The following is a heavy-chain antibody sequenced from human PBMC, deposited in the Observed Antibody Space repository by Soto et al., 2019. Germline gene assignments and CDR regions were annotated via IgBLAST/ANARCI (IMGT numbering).Heavy chain of an antibody. CDR3: AKDRLASGSGVRFDP. D-gene: IGHD3-10*01. Sequence: GASVKVSCKASGFTFTSSAVQWVRQARGQRLEWIGWIVVGSGNTNYAQKFQERVTITRDMSTSTAYMELSSLRDEDAALYYCAKDRLASGSGVRFDPWGQGTLVTVSS. J-gene: IGHJ5*02. V-gene: IGHV1-58*01. CDR2: IVVGSGNT. CDR1: GFTFTSSA.